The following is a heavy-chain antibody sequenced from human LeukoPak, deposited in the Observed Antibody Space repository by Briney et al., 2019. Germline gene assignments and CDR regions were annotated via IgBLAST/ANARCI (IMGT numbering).Heavy chain of an antibody. CDR3: ARDYGYYYDSSGYYYANFDY. Sequence: PGGSLRLSCAASGFTFSSYEMNWVRQAPGKGLEWVSYISSSGSTIYYADSVKGRFTISRDNAKNSLYLQMNSLRAEDTAVYYCARDYGYYYDSSGYYYANFDYWGQGTLVTVSS. J-gene: IGHJ4*02. V-gene: IGHV3-48*03. CDR1: GFTFSSYE. CDR2: ISSSGSTI. D-gene: IGHD3-22*01.